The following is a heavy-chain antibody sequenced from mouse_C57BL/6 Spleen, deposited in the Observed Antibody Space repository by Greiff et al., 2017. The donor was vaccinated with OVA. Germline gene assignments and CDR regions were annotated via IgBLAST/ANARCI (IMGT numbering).Heavy chain of an antibody. CDR1: GFTFSSYA. Sequence: EVQVVESGGGLVKPGGSLKLSCAASGFTFSSYAMSWVRQTPEKRLEWVATISDGGSSTYYPDNVKGRFTISRDNAKNNLYLQMSHLKSEDTAMYYCARGWLPAMDYWGQGTSVTVSA. J-gene: IGHJ4*01. CDR2: ISDGGSST. D-gene: IGHD2-3*01. CDR3: ARGWLPAMDY. V-gene: IGHV5-4*01.